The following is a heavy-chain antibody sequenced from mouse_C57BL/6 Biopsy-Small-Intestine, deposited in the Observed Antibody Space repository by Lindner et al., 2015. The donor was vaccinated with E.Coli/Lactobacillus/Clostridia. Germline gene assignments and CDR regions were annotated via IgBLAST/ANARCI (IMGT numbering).Heavy chain of an antibody. CDR3: ARTLYDGYGAY. D-gene: IGHD2-3*01. V-gene: IGHV1-66*01. J-gene: IGHJ3*01. CDR1: GYSFTSYY. CDR2: ILPGSGST. Sequence: VQLQESGPELVKPGASVKISCKASGYSFTSYYIHWVKQRPGQGLEWIGEILPGSGSTNYNEKFKGKATFTADTSSNTAYMQLSSLTTEDSAIYYCARTLYDGYGAYWGQGTLVTVSA.